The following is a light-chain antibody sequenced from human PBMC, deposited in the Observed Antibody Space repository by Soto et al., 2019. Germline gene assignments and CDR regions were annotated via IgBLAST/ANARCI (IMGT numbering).Light chain of an antibody. CDR1: QGMRNF. V-gene: IGKV1-27*01. CDR2: AAS. J-gene: IGKJ3*01. Sequence: DIQMTQSPTSLSASVGDRVTITCRASQGMRNFVAWYQQKPEKAPKLLVYAASTLQSGVPSRFSGSGSGTYFTLTSNSLQPEDVATYSCQKYSSVPVFGPGTKVEIK. CDR3: QKYSSVPV.